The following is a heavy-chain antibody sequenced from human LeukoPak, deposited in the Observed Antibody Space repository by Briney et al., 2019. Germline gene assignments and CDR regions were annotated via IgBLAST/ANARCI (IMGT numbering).Heavy chain of an antibody. CDR2: ISASGNT. CDR1: GDSISSSY. V-gene: IGHV4-4*09. Sequence: PSETLTLTCTVSGDSISSSYWNWIRQTPGKGLEWIGYISASGNTNYNPSLKSRIIISVDMSKNQFSLKLSSVTAADTAVYYCARLIPGTTGIRKNYSDYCSQGTLATVYS. J-gene: IGHJ4*02. D-gene: IGHD1-20*01. CDR3: ARLIPGTTGIRKNYSDY.